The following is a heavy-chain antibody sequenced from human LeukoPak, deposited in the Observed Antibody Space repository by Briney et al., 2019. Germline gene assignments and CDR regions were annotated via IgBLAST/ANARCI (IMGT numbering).Heavy chain of an antibody. V-gene: IGHV4-30-4*08. D-gene: IGHD2-2*01. CDR2: IYYSGST. CDR3: ARTNVVPAALIDY. J-gene: IGHJ4*02. Sequence: PSETLSLTCTVSGGSISSGDYYWSWIRQPPGKGLEWIGYIYYSGSTYYNPSLKSRVTISVDTSKNQFSLKLSSVTAADTAVYYCARTNVVPAALIDYWGQGTLVTVFS. CDR1: GGSISSGDYY.